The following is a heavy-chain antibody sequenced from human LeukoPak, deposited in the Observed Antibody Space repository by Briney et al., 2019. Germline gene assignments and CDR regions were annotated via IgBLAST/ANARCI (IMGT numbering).Heavy chain of an antibody. Sequence: ETLSLTCTVSGASISSNAYYWTWVRQAPGKGLEWVSGISAGGGTTYYADSVKGRFTISRDNSKKTVYLQMNGLRAEDTAVYYCAKDSSGWSHIYMDVWGKGTTVTVSS. D-gene: IGHD6-19*01. CDR1: GASISSNAYY. CDR2: ISAGGGTT. CDR3: AKDSSGWSHIYMDV. V-gene: IGHV3-23*01. J-gene: IGHJ6*03.